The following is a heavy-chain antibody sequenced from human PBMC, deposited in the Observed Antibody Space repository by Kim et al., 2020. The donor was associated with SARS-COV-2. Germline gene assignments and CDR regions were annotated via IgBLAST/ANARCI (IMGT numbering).Heavy chain of an antibody. CDR3: ARDLRYSYGYY. D-gene: IGHD5-18*01. J-gene: IGHJ4*02. V-gene: IGHV3-21*01. Sequence: YADSGMGRFTISREIAQNSLYLQMNSLGAEDTAVYYCARDLRYSYGYYWGQGTLVTVSS.